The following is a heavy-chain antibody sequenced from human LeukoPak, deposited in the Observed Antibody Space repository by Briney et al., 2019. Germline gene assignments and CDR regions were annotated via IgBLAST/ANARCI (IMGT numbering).Heavy chain of an antibody. V-gene: IGHV3-30*18. CDR2: ISYHGSYK. CDR3: AKDRGEQWLVTSFDY. Sequence: GGSLRLSCAASGFIFSTYDMHWVRQAPGKGLEWVALISYHGSYKFYADSVKGRFTISRDNSKNTLYLQMNSLRPEDTAVYYCAKDRGEQWLVTSFDYWGQGTLVTVSS. CDR1: GFIFSTYD. D-gene: IGHD6-19*01. J-gene: IGHJ4*02.